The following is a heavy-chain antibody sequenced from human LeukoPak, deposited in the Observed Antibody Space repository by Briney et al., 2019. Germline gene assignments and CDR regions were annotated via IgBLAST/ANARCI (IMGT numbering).Heavy chain of an antibody. CDR1: GFTFSTYG. D-gene: IGHD3-22*01. CDR2: TNEDGSEK. V-gene: IGHV3-7*03. J-gene: IGHJ4*02. Sequence: PGGSVRLSCAASGFTFSTYGMSWVRQAPGKGLEWVANTNEDGSEKYYVDSVKGRFTISRDNSKNTLYLQMNSLRAEDTAVYYCAKSSSGYSYYFDYWGQGTLVTVSS. CDR3: AKSSSGYSYYFDY.